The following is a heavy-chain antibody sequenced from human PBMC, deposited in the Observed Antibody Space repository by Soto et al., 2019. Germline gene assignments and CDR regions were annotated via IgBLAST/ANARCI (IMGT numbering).Heavy chain of an antibody. J-gene: IGHJ6*02. CDR2: ISSSGSTI. D-gene: IGHD4-17*01. CDR3: ARDWYGDPRVGNYGMDV. CDR1: GFTFSSYE. V-gene: IGHV3-48*03. Sequence: EVQLVESGGGLVQPGGSLRLSCAASGFTFSSYEMNWVRQAPGKGLEWVSYISSSGSTIYYADSVKGRFTISRDNAKNSLYLQMNSLRAEDTAVYYCARDWYGDPRVGNYGMDVWGQGTTVTVSS.